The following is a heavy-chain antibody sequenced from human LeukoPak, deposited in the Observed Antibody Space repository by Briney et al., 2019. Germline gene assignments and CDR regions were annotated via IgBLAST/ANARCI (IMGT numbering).Heavy chain of an antibody. D-gene: IGHD3-3*01. CDR1: GYSISSGYY. Sequence: KPSETLSLTCTVSGYSISSGYYWGWIRQPPGKGLEWIGSMYYSRSTYYNPSLKSRVTISVDTSKNQFSLKLSSVTAADTAVYYCARPHYDFWSGFPSAFEIWGQGTMVSVSS. J-gene: IGHJ3*02. V-gene: IGHV4-38-2*02. CDR2: MYYSRST. CDR3: ARPHYDFWSGFPSAFEI.